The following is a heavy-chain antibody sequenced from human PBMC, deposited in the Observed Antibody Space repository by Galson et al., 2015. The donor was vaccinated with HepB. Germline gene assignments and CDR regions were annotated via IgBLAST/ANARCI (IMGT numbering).Heavy chain of an antibody. CDR3: ARDATSPPPDY. J-gene: IGHJ4*02. CDR2: ISSSSTTI. CDR1: TFIFSTYS. Sequence: SLRLSCAASTFIFSTYSMNWVRQAPGKGLEWVSYISSSSTTIYYADSVKGRFTISRDNAKNSLYLQMNSLRAEDTGVYYCARDATSPPPDYRGQGTLVTVSS. V-gene: IGHV3-48*04.